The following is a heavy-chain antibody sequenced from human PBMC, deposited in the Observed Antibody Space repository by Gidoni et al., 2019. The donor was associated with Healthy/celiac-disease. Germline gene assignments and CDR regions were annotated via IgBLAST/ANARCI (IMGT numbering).Heavy chain of an antibody. J-gene: IGHJ6*02. CDR1: GLPFDDYA. CDR3: AKDKYGGRGYYYYYGMDV. CDR2: ISWNSGSI. V-gene: IGHV3-9*01. D-gene: IGHD4-17*01. Sequence: EVQLVESGGGLVQPGRSLRLSCAASGLPFDDYAMHWVRQAPGKGLEWVSGISWNSGSIGYADSVKGRFTISRDNAKNSLYLQMNSLRAEDTALYYCAKDKYGGRGYYYYYGMDVWGQGTTVTVSS.